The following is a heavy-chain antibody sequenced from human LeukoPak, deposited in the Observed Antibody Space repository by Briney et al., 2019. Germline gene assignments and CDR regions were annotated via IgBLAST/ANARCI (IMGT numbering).Heavy chain of an antibody. J-gene: IGHJ4*02. D-gene: IGHD3-22*01. CDR1: GFTFRNYR. CDR3: ARDYDSSGYYYPVYEY. CDR2: ISTGSTYI. V-gene: IGHV3-21*01. Sequence: GGSLILSCAASGFTFRNYRMNWVRQAPGKGLEWVSSISTGSTYIFYADSVKGRFTISRDNAKNSLYLQMNSLRAEDTAVYYCARDYDSSGYYYPVYEYWGQGTLVTVSS.